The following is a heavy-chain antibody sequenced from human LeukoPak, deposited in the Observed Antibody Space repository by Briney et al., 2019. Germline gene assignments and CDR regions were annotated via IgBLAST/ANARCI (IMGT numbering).Heavy chain of an antibody. J-gene: IGHJ6*03. CDR1: GFTFSNYG. CDR3: AKLGKTENHYGSGRFSYYYYMDV. Sequence: AGGSLRLSCAAPGFTFSNYGMHWVRQAPGKGLEWVAFIRSDGINKYHADSVKGRFTIPRDNSKNTLYLQMNSLRAEDTAVYYCAKLGKTENHYGSGRFSYYYYMDVWGKGTTVTISS. D-gene: IGHD3-10*01. V-gene: IGHV3-30*02. CDR2: IRSDGINK.